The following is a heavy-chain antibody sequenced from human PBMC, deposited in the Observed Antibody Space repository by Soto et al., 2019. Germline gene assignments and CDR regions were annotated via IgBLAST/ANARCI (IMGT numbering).Heavy chain of an antibody. CDR3: ARATGEDSSGYWGGWFDP. CDR1: GGSVSSGSYY. Sequence: QVQLQESGPGLVKPSETLSLTCTVSGGSVSSGSYYWSWLRQPPGQGLEGMGYINYSGSTDYNPYLNSRVTLTVDTSKNQHSLKLSSVTAADTAVYYCARATGEDSSGYWGGWFDPWGQGTLVTVSS. D-gene: IGHD3-22*01. J-gene: IGHJ5*02. CDR2: INYSGST. V-gene: IGHV4-61*01.